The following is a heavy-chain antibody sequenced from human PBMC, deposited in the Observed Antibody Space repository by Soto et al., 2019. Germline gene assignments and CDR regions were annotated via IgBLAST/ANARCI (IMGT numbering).Heavy chain of an antibody. CDR1: GFTFSSYG. J-gene: IGHJ4*02. CDR3: ARDEGIQLWYAIDY. CDR2: IWYDGSNK. V-gene: IGHV3-33*01. Sequence: PGGSLRLSCAASGFTFSSYGMHWVRQAPGKGLEWVAVIWYDGSNKYYADSVKGRFTISRDNSKNTLYLQMNSLRAEDTAVYYCARDEGIQLWYAIDYWGQGTLVTVSS. D-gene: IGHD5-18*01.